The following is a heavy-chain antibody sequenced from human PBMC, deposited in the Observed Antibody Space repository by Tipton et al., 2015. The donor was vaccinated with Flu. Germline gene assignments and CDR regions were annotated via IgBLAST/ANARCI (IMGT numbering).Heavy chain of an antibody. CDR1: GFTFSSYE. CDR2: ISYAGSSK. D-gene: IGHD3-16*01. CDR3: VREGDGDYFDY. Sequence: SLRLSCAASGFTFSSYEMNWVRQAPGKGLEWVAVISYAGSSKYYADSVKGRFTVSRDNSKNTLYLQMDSLRAEDTAVYYCVREGDGDYFDYWGQGTLVTVSS. J-gene: IGHJ4*02. V-gene: IGHV3-30-3*01.